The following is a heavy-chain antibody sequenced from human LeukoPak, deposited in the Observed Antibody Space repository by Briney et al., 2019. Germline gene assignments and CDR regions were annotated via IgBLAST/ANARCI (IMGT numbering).Heavy chain of an antibody. CDR1: GFTFKLYW. Sequence: GGSLRLSCAASGFTFKLYWMHWVRQVPGKRPVWVSRINDDGSDTIYADSVKGRFTISRDNAVNSVYLQMNDQRAEDPGVYYCATKEPSTSGWSYRGQGTLVTVSS. V-gene: IGHV3-74*01. D-gene: IGHD6-19*01. CDR2: INDDGSDT. CDR3: ATKEPSTSGWSY. J-gene: IGHJ4*02.